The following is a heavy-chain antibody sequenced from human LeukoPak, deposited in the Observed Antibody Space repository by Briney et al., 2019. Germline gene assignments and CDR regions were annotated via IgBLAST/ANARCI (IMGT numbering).Heavy chain of an antibody. V-gene: IGHV3-23*01. CDR2: LSGSGGDT. CDR1: GFTFCHNA. D-gene: IGHD6-6*01. Sequence: GGSLRLSCVASGFTFCHNAMAWVRQAPGKRLEWVSALSGSGGDTFYADSVKGRFTISRDNSKNTLYLQLSSLRPDDTAVYYCAKGAPSSSSIFDFWGPGTLVTVSS. CDR3: AKGAPSSSSIFDF. J-gene: IGHJ4*02.